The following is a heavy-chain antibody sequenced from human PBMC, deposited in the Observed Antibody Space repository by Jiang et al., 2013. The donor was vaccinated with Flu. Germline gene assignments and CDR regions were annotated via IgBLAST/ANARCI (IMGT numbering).Heavy chain of an antibody. D-gene: IGHD6-6*01. Sequence: SGAEVKKPGASVKVSCKASGYTFTGYYMHWVRQAPGQGLEWMGRINPNSGGTNYAQKFQGRVTMTRDTSISTAYMELSSLRSEDTAVYYCARRVILDSSSPDYYYYYMDVWGKGTTVTVSS. V-gene: IGHV1-2*06. CDR1: GYTFTGYY. CDR3: ARRVILDSSSPDYYYYYMDV. CDR2: INPNSGGT. J-gene: IGHJ6*03.